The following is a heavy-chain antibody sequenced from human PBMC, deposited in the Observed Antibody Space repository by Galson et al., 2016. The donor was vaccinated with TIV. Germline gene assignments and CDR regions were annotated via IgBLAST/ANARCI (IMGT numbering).Heavy chain of an antibody. CDR3: TKEADATSMIVVAAT. D-gene: IGHD3-22*01. CDR2: ISDDGNNR. J-gene: IGHJ5*02. CDR1: GFTFSSFG. V-gene: IGHV3-30*18. Sequence: SLRLSCAASGFTFSSFGMHWVRQAPGKGLECVAVISDDGNNRFYADSVKGRFTISRDNSRNTLYLQMNSLRVEDTAVYYCTKEADATSMIVVAATWGQGALVTVTS.